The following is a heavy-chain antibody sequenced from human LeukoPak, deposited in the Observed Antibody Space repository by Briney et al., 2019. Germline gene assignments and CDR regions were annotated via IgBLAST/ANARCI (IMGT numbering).Heavy chain of an antibody. CDR1: GDSISSYF. J-gene: IGHJ4*02. D-gene: IGHD6-6*01. CDR2: VCYNGST. CDR3: AREGESSSSGY. Sequence: SETLSLTCTVSGDSISSYFWAWIRQPPGKGLEWIGYVCYNGSTNYNPSLRNRVAISIDTSKNQFSLKLSSATAADTAVYYCAREGESSSSGYWGQGTLVTVSS. V-gene: IGHV4-59*01.